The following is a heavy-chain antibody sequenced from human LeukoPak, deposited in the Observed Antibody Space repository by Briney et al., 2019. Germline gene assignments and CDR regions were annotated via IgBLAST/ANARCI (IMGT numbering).Heavy chain of an antibody. CDR1: GGSISSYY. V-gene: IGHV4-59*01. D-gene: IGHD1-26*01. CDR2: IYYSGTT. Sequence: PSETLSLTCTVSGGSISSYYWSWIRQPPGKGLEWIGYIYYSGTTNSNPSLKSRVTISIDTSKNQFSLKLSSVTAADTAVYYCARGEYMATIDYWGQGTLVTVSS. CDR3: ARGEYMATIDY. J-gene: IGHJ4*02.